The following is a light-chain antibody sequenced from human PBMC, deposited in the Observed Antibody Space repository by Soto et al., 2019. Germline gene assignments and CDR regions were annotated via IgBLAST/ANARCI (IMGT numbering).Light chain of an antibody. CDR2: GAS. J-gene: IGKJ1*01. CDR1: QGISNY. V-gene: IGKV1-27*01. CDR3: YGNVPWI. Sequence: DIQLTQSPSSVSASVGDRVTISCRASQGISNYLAWYQQKPGKVPRLLIKGASTLQSGVPSRFSGSESGTYFTLTITSLQPEDVAICQRYGNVPWIFGQGTRVEI.